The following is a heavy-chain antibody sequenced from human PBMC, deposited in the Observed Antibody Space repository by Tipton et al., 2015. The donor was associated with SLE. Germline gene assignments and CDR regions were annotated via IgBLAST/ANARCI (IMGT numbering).Heavy chain of an antibody. CDR2: ISWNSANI. CDR1: GFTFDDYA. D-gene: IGHD3-10*01. V-gene: IGHV3-9*01. Sequence: SLRLSCVASGFTFDDYALHWVRQAPGKGLEWVSGISWNSANIGYADSVRGRFTISRDNAKNSLYLQMNSLRAEDTAVYYCARDRYGSGSYSPYYYYYGMDVWGQGTTVTVSS. CDR3: ARDRYGSGSYSPYYYYYGMDV. J-gene: IGHJ6*02.